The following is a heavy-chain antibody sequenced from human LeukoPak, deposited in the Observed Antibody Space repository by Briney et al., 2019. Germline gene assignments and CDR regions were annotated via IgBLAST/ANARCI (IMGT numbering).Heavy chain of an antibody. J-gene: IGHJ4*02. CDR3: ANDGGDYGDRLDY. CDR2: ILNDGNT. D-gene: IGHD4/OR15-4a*01. CDR1: GITFRRYG. V-gene: IGHV3-30*18. Sequence: GRSLRLSCVASGITFRRYGVHWVRQAPGKGLEWVAVILNDGNTHFSDSVRGRFNISRDNSKNTVYLQMDSLRVEDTAKYYCANDGGDYGDRLDYWGQGTLVVVSS.